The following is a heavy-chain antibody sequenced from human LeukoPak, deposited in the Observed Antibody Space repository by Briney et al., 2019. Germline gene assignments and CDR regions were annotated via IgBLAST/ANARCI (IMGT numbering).Heavy chain of an antibody. V-gene: IGHV3-74*01. D-gene: IGHD2-21*02. CDR2: INSDGSST. CDR1: GFTFSSYW. J-gene: IGHJ1*01. CDR3: ARGDCGGDCYPGYFQH. Sequence: PGGSLGLSCAASGFTFSSYWMYWVRQAPGKGLVWVSRINSDGSSTSYADSVKGRFTISRDNAKNTLYLQMNSLRAEDTAVYYCARGDCGGDCYPGYFQHWGQGTLVTVSS.